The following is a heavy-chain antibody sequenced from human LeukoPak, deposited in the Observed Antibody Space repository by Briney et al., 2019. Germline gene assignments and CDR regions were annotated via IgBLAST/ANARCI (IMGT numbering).Heavy chain of an antibody. V-gene: IGHV3-33*01. CDR3: ARDRDYYDSSGYDY. CDR1: GFTFSSYG. J-gene: IGHJ4*02. D-gene: IGHD3-22*01. CDR2: IWYDGSNK. Sequence: GSLRLSCAASGFTFSSYGMHWVRQAPGKGLEWVAVIWYDGSNKYYADSVKGRFTISRDNSKNTLYLQMNSLRAEDTAVYYCARDRDYYDSSGYDYWGQGTLVTGSS.